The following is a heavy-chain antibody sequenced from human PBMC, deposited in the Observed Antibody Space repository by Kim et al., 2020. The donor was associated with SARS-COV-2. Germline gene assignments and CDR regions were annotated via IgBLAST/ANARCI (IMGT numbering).Heavy chain of an antibody. J-gene: IGHJ4*02. CDR3: ARPSWGTAGDY. CDR1: GYIFTDFY. D-gene: IGHD3-16*01. CDR2: INPHSGNS. V-gene: IGHV1-2*06. Sequence: ASVKVSCKTSGYIFTDFYIHWVRQAPGQGLEWMGRINPHSGNSRSALRFQDRITLTRDTSKNTAYLELSGLTSDDTAIYFCARPSWGTAGDYWGQGTQVTVSS.